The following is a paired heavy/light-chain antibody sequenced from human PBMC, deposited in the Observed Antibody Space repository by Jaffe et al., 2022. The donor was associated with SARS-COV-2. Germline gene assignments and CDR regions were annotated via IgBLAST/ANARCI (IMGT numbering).Light chain of an antibody. J-gene: IGLJ2*01. CDR2: QDT. CDR1: KLGDKY. CDR3: QAWDSSTGV. V-gene: IGLV3-1*01. Sequence: SYELTQPPSVSVSPGQTASITCSGDKLGDKYASWYQHKPGQSPVLVIYQDTKRPSGIPERLSGSNSGNTATLTISGTQAMDEADYYCQAWDSSTGVFGGGTKLTVL.
Heavy chain of an antibody. V-gene: IGHV3-48*02. Sequence: VQLVESGGGLVQPGVSLRLSCAASGFTFTTYSMNWVRQAPGKGLEWLSYISSSGSTVYYASSVKGRFTISRDNAQNSLYLQMDSLRDEDTAVYYCARDGPASGYYFDFWGQGTLVTVSS. D-gene: IGHD6-13*01. CDR1: GFTFTTYS. CDR2: ISSSGSTV. CDR3: ARDGPASGYYFDF. J-gene: IGHJ4*02.